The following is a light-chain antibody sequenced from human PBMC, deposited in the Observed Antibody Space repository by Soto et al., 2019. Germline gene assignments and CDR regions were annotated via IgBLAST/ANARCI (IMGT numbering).Light chain of an antibody. CDR1: QSVSSN. J-gene: IGKJ1*01. CDR3: QQYNNWPPWT. CDR2: GAS. Sequence: EIVMTQSPATLSVSTGERATLSCRASQSVSSNLAWYQQKPGQAPSLLIYGASTRATGVPARFSGSGSGTEFTLTLISLQSEDFAVYYCQQYNNWPPWTFGQGTKVEIK. V-gene: IGKV3-15*01.